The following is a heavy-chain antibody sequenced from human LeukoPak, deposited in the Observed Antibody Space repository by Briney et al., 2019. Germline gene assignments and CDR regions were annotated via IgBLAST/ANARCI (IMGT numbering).Heavy chain of an antibody. CDR2: TRNEANIYTT. V-gene: IGHV3-72*01. CDR1: GFIFSDHY. CDR3: ARDKGDYDTSGSLFVF. D-gene: IGHD3-22*01. Sequence: GGSLRLSCAASGFIFSDHYMDWVRQAPGKGLEWVGRTRNEANIYTTKYAASVKGRFTISRDDSKNSLYLQMNSLKTEDTAVYYCARDKGDYDTSGSLFVFGGQGTLVTVSS. J-gene: IGHJ4*02.